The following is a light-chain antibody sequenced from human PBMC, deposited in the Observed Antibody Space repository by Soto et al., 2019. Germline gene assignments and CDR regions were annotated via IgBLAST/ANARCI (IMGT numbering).Light chain of an antibody. CDR2: DTT. Sequence: QAVVTQEPSLTVSPGGTVTLTCGSSTGTVTSGHYPYWFQQKPGQAPRTLIYDTTNKHSWTPARFSGSLLGGKAALTLSGAQREDEAEYYCLLSYNGVRPVFGGGTKLTVL. CDR3: LLSYNGVRPV. J-gene: IGLJ2*01. V-gene: IGLV7-46*01. CDR1: TGTVTSGHY.